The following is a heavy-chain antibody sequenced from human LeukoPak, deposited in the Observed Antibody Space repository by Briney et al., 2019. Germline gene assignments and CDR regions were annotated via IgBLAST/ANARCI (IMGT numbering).Heavy chain of an antibody. J-gene: IGHJ4*02. Sequence: GGSLRLSCAASGFTFSSYAMHWVRQAPGKGLEWVAVISYDGSSKYFADSVKGRFTISRDNSKNTLYLQMNSLRAEDTAVYSCATRPTVGGSTPTFDCWGQGTLVTVSS. CDR1: GFTFSSYA. V-gene: IGHV3-30-3*01. D-gene: IGHD1-26*01. CDR2: ISYDGSSK. CDR3: ATRPTVGGSTPTFDC.